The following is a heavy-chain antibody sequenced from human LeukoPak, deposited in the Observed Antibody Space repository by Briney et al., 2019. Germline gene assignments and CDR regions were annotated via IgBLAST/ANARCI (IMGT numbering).Heavy chain of an antibody. CDR2: INPSGGST. J-gene: IGHJ4*02. D-gene: IGHD4-17*01. CDR1: GYTFTTYG. V-gene: IGHV1-46*01. CDR3: ARVTQTDYDFDY. Sequence: ASVKVSCKASGYTFTTYGISWVRQAPGQGLEWMGIINPSGGSTSYAQKFQGRVTMTRDTSTSTVYMELSSLRSEDTAVYYCARVTQTDYDFDYWGQGTLVTVSS.